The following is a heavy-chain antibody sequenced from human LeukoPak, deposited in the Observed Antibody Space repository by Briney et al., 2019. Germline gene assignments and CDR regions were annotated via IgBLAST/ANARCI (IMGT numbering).Heavy chain of an antibody. CDR3: AMSTILTGYYTPSHFDY. Sequence: PGGSLRLSCAASTFTFSNYWMSWVRQVPGKGLEWVASMKHGGSEKYYVDSVKGRFTISRDYAKNSLDLQMNSLRDEDTAVYYCAMSTILTGYYTPSHFDYWGQGALVTVSS. D-gene: IGHD3-9*01. CDR1: TFTFSNYW. J-gene: IGHJ4*02. V-gene: IGHV3-7*01. CDR2: MKHGGSEK.